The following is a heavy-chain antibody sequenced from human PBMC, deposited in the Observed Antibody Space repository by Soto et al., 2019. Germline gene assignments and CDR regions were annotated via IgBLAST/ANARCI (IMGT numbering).Heavy chain of an antibody. CDR1: GDSVSSNSAA. D-gene: IGHD5-18*01. CDR3: ARSDTAMVPYYYYMDV. J-gene: IGHJ6*03. Sequence: SQTLSLTCAISGDSVSSNSAARNWIRQSPSRGLEWLGRTYYRSKWYNDYAVSVKSRITINPDTSKNQFSLQLNSVTPEDTAVYYCARSDTAMVPYYYYMDVWGKGTTVTVSS. V-gene: IGHV6-1*01. CDR2: TYYRSKWYN.